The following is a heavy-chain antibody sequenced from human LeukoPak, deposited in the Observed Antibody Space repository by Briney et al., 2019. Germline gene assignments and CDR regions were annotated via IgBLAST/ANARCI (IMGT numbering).Heavy chain of an antibody. CDR3: ARVFEDFSFRREFFAY. CDR2: INSDGSSK. J-gene: IGHJ4*02. CDR1: GFTFSSYW. D-gene: IGHD3-10*01. V-gene: IGHV3-74*01. Sequence: QPGGSLSLSCAASGFTFSSYWMHWVRQAPGKGLEWVSRINSDGSSKYYADSVKGRFTISRDNAKNMLYLQMTRTRAEDTAVYYCARVFEDFSFRREFFAYWGQGTLVTVSS.